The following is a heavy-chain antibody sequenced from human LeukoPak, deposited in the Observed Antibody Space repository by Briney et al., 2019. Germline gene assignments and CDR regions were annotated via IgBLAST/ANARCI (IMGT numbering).Heavy chain of an antibody. Sequence: GGSLRLSCAASGFNFSSYWMSWVRQAPGKGLEWVANIKQDGGEKYYVDSVKGRFTIARDHAKNSLSLPMHSLRAEDTAVYYCARDPIAAAGVFDYWGQGTLVTDSS. J-gene: IGHJ4*02. D-gene: IGHD6-13*01. CDR3: ARDPIAAAGVFDY. V-gene: IGHV3-7*01. CDR1: GFNFSSYW. CDR2: IKQDGGEK.